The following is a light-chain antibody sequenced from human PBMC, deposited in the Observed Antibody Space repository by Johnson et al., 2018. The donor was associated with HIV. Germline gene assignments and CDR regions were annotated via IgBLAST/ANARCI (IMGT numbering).Light chain of an antibody. CDR3: GTWDSSLIPGNV. V-gene: IGLV1-51*02. CDR1: RSNIGNNY. CDR2: ENN. Sequence: QSVLTQPPSVSAAPGQKVTISCSGSRSNIGNNYVSWYQQLPGTAPKLLIYENNKRPSGIPDRFSGSKSGTSATLGITGLQTGDEADYYCGTWDSSLIPGNVFVTGTKVTVL. J-gene: IGLJ1*01.